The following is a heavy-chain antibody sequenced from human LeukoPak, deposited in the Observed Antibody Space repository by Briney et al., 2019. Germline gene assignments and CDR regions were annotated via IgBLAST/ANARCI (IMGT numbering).Heavy chain of an antibody. CDR3: ASGLVVVPAAIVL. Sequence: SSETLSLTCAVYGGSFSGYYWSWIRQPPGKGLEWIGEINHSGSTNYNPSRKSRVTISVETSKNQFSLKLSSVTAADTAVYYCASGLVVVPAAIVLWGQGTLVTVSS. D-gene: IGHD2-2*01. V-gene: IGHV4-34*01. J-gene: IGHJ4*02. CDR2: INHSGST. CDR1: GGSFSGYY.